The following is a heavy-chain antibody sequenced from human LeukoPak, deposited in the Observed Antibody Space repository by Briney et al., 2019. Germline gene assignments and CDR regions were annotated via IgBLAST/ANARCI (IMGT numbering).Heavy chain of an antibody. Sequence: GASVKVSCKASGYTFTSYDINWVRQATGQGLEWMGWMNPNSGNTGYVQKFQGRVTMTRNTSISTAYMELSSLRSEDTAVYYCAIPLLWFGELLAGPYYYYYGMDVWGQGTTVTVSS. CDR1: GYTFTSYD. CDR3: AIPLLWFGELLAGPYYYYYGMDV. V-gene: IGHV1-8*01. CDR2: MNPNSGNT. J-gene: IGHJ6*02. D-gene: IGHD3-10*01.